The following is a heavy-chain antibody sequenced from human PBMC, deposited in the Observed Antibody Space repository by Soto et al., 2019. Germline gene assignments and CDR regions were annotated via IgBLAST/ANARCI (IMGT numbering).Heavy chain of an antibody. CDR3: ASLAAAGGMDV. Sequence: TLSLTCTFSGGSISSYYWSWIRQPPGKGLEWIGYIYYSGSTNYNPSLKSRVTISVDTSKNQFSLKLSSVTAADTAVYYCASLAAAGGMDVWGQGTTVTVPS. CDR2: IYYSGST. J-gene: IGHJ6*02. V-gene: IGHV4-59*01. D-gene: IGHD6-13*01. CDR1: GGSISSYY.